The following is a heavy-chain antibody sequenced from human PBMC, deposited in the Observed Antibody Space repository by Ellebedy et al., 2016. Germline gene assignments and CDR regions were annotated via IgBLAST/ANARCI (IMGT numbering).Heavy chain of an antibody. CDR1: GFTFSNYA. V-gene: IGHV3-23*01. CDR3: AKRPYTSGDTWGWFDP. CDR2: ISGSADTT. D-gene: IGHD1-26*01. J-gene: IGHJ5*02. Sequence: GGSLRLXXTASGFTFSNYAISWVRQAPGKGPEWVSSISGSADTTSYADSVKGRFTISRDNSKNTLFLRMNSLRVEDTAIYYCAKRPYTSGDTWGWFDPWGQGTLVTVSS.